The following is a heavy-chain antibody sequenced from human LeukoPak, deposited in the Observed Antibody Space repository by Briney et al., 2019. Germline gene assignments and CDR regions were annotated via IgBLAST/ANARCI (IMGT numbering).Heavy chain of an antibody. CDR2: ISYDGSNK. J-gene: IGHJ6*03. V-gene: IGHV3-30*04. CDR3: ARDGLFGVVIAYYMDV. D-gene: IGHD3-3*01. CDR1: GFTFSSYA. Sequence: GGSLRLSCAASGFTFSSYAMHWVRQAPGKGLEWVAVISYDGSNKYYADSVKGRFTISRDNSKNTLYLQMNSLRAEDTAVYYCARDGLFGVVIAYYMDVWGKGTTVTVSS.